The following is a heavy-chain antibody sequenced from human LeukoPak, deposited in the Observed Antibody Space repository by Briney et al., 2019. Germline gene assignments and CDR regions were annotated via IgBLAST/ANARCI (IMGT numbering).Heavy chain of an antibody. V-gene: IGHV4-30-2*01. D-gene: IGHD6-19*01. CDR1: GGSISSGGYS. Sequence: PSQTLSLTCAVSGGSISSGGYSWSWIRQPPGKGLEWIGYIYHSGSTYYNPSLKSRVTISVDRSKNQFSLKLSSVTAADTAVYYCARDRWAYGSGWAWDYWGQGTLVTVSS. CDR3: ARDRWAYGSGWAWDY. J-gene: IGHJ4*02. CDR2: IYHSGST.